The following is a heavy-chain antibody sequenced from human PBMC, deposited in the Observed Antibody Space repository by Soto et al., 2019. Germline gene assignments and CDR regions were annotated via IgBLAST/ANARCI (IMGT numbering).Heavy chain of an antibody. CDR3: WFGDPNGGRYSFDY. V-gene: IGHV4-38-2*01. CDR2: IYHSGST. J-gene: IGHJ4*02. CDR1: GYSISSGYY. D-gene: IGHD3-10*01. Sequence: PSETLSLTCAVSGYSISSGYYWGWIRQPPGKGLEWIGSIYHSGSTYYNPSLKSRVTISVDTSKNQFSLKLSSVTAADTAVYYGWFGDPNGGRYSFDYWGQGTLVRVSS.